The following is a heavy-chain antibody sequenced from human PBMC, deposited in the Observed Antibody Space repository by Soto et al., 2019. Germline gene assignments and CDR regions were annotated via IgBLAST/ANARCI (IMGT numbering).Heavy chain of an antibody. D-gene: IGHD5-12*01. CDR2: INPSGGST. CDR1: GYTFTSYY. Sequence: GASVKVSCKASGYTFTSYYMHWVRQAPGQGLEWMGIINPSGGSTSYAQKFQGRVTMTRDTSTSTVYMELSSLRSEDTAVYYCARDLLVYGGYDLGWIDPWGQGTLVTVST. V-gene: IGHV1-46*03. J-gene: IGHJ5*02. CDR3: ARDLLVYGGYDLGWIDP.